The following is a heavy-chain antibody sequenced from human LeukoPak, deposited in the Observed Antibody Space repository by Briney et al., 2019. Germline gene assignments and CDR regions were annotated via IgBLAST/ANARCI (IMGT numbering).Heavy chain of an antibody. CDR1: GGSISSGSYY. J-gene: IGHJ6*03. CDR3: ARAFPAGYYYYYMDV. D-gene: IGHD2/OR15-2a*01. CDR2: IYTSGST. V-gene: IGHV4-61*02. Sequence: SETLSLTCTVSGGSISSGSYYWSWIRQPAGKGLEWIGRIYTSGSTNYNPSLKSRVTISVDTSKNQFSLKLSSVTAADTDVYYCARAFPAGYYYYYMDVWGKGTTVTVSS.